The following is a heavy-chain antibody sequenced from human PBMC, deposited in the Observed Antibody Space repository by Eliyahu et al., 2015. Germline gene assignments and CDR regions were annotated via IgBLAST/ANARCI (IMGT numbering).Heavy chain of an antibody. CDR1: GFPXSNAW. D-gene: IGHD3-9*01. Sequence: EVQLVESGGGLVKPGGSLRLSCAASGFPXSNAWMSWVRXAXGKGLEWVGXIKSKTDAGTTDYAAPVKGRFTISRDDSKNTLYLQMNSLKTEDTAVYYCTTDSGPMDILTGYYPYYFDYWGQGTLVTVSS. V-gene: IGHV3-15*01. CDR3: TTDSGPMDILTGYYPYYFDY. CDR2: IKSKTDAGTT. J-gene: IGHJ4*02.